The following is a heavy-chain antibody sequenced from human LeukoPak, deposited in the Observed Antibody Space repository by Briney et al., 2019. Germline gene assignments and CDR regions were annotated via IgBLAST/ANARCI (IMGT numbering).Heavy chain of an antibody. J-gene: IGHJ4*02. CDR1: GDSISSYY. Sequence: SETLSLTCTVSGDSISSYYWSWIRQPPGKGLEWIGSIYYSGSTYYNPSLKSRVTISVDTSKNQFSLKLSSVTAADTAVYYCARLLGGATRGDEFDYWGQGTLVTVSS. CDR2: IYYSGST. D-gene: IGHD1-26*01. V-gene: IGHV4-39*01. CDR3: ARLLGGATRGDEFDY.